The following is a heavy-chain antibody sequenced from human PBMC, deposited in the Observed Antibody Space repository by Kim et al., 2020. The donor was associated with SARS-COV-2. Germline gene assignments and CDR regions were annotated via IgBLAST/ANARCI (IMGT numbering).Heavy chain of an antibody. CDR2: ISAYNGNT. V-gene: IGHV1-18*01. D-gene: IGHD3-10*01. CDR1: GYTFTSYG. J-gene: IGHJ6*02. Sequence: ASVKVSCKASGYTFTSYGISWVRQAPGQGLEWMGWISAYNGNTNYAQKLQGRVTMTTDTSTSTAYMELRSLRSDDTAVYYCARGPTMVRGVINSYYYYYGMDVWGQGTTVTVSS. CDR3: ARGPTMVRGVINSYYYYYGMDV.